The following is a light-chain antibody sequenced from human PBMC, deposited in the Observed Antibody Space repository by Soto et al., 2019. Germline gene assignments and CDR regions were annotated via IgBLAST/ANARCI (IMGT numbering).Light chain of an antibody. Sequence: QSVLAQPPSVSGAPGQRVTISCTGSSSNIGAGYDVHWYQQLPGTAPKLLIYGNSNRPSGVPDRFSGCESGTSASLAITGLQAEDEADYYCQSYDSSLSGSRVFGTGTRSPS. J-gene: IGLJ1*01. V-gene: IGLV1-40*01. CDR2: GNS. CDR1: SSNIGAGYD. CDR3: QSYDSSLSGSRV.